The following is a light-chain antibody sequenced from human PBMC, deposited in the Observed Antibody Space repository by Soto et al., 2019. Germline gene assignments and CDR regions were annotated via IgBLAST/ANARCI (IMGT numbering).Light chain of an antibody. Sequence: EVMLTQSPGTLSLSPGERATLSCRASQSVSSNYLAWYQQKSGQAPRLLIYGASNRATGIPDRFSGSVSGPDFTLTISRLEPEDFAVYDCQQYDTSPRTFGQVTKVELK. CDR2: GAS. J-gene: IGKJ1*01. V-gene: IGKV3-20*01. CDR1: QSVSSNY. CDR3: QQYDTSPRT.